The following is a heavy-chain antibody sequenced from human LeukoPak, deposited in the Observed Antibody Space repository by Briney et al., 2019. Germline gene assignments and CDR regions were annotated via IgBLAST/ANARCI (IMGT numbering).Heavy chain of an antibody. CDR2: ISGSGDST. Sequence: GGSLRLSCAASGFTFSNYAMSLSWVRQAPGKGLEWVSGISGSGDSTYYADSVKGRFTISRDNSKNTLYLQMNSLRAEDTAVYYCAKETSHSSGWNFDYWGQGTLDTVSS. D-gene: IGHD6-19*01. CDR1: GFTFSNYA. J-gene: IGHJ4*02. CDR3: AKETSHSSGWNFDY. V-gene: IGHV3-23*01.